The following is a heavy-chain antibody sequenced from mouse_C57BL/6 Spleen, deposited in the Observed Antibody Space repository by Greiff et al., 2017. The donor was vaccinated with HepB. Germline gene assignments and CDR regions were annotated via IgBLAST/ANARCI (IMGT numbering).Heavy chain of an antibody. CDR3: ARGGVYYVRYAMDY. D-gene: IGHD2-1*01. Sequence: QVQLQQPGTELVKPGASVKLSCKASGYTFTSYWMHWVKQRPGQGLEWIGNINPSNGGTNYNEKFKSKATLTVDKSSSTAYMQRSSLKSEDSAVYYCARGGVYYVRYAMDYWGQGTSVTVSS. V-gene: IGHV1-53*01. CDR2: INPSNGGT. CDR1: GYTFTSYW. J-gene: IGHJ4*01.